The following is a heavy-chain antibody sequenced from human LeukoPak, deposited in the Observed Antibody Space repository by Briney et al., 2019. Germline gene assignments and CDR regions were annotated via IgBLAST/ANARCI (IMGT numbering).Heavy chain of an antibody. Sequence: PGGSLRLSCAASGFTFTRYWMAWVRQAPGKGLEWVANIKQDGSEQYHVDSVRGRFTMSRDNAKNSLHLQMDSLRVEDTAIYYCARKYSWGQGILVTVSS. V-gene: IGHV3-7*01. J-gene: IGHJ4*02. CDR1: GFTFTRYW. CDR3: ARKYS. CDR2: IKQDGSEQ.